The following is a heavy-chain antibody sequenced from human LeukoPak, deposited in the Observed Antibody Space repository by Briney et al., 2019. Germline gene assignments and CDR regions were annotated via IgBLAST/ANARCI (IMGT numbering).Heavy chain of an antibody. V-gene: IGHV4-34*01. CDR2: INHSGST. CDR3: ARERITMVRGALHGYYYYGMDV. CDR1: GGSFSGYY. D-gene: IGHD3-10*01. Sequence: KPSETLSLTCAVYGGSFSGYYWSWIRQPPGKGLEWIGEINHSGSTNYNPSLKSRVTISVDTSKNQFSLKLSSVTAADTAVYYCARERITMVRGALHGYYYYGMDVWGQGTTVTVSS. J-gene: IGHJ6*02.